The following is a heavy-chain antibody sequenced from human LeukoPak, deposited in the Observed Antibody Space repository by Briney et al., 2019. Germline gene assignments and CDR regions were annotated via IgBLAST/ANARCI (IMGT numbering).Heavy chain of an antibody. V-gene: IGHV3-48*02. D-gene: IGHD3-3*02. CDR1: GFTFSNYN. CDR2: ISGGSITI. Sequence: GGSLRLSCAASGFTFSNYNMNWVRQAPGKGLEWLSYISGGSITIYYADSVKGRFSISRDNAKNSLYLQMNSLRDEDTAVYYCVRVKSSAFDYWGQGTLVTVSS. J-gene: IGHJ4*02. CDR3: VRVKSSAFDY.